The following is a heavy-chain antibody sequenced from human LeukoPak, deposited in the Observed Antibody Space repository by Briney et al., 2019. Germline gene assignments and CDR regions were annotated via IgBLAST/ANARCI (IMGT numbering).Heavy chain of an antibody. CDR2: ISNSGGST. CDR1: GFTFSSYA. J-gene: IGHJ4*02. CDR3: AKDTANYSNYVFVS. D-gene: IGHD4-11*01. Sequence: GGSLRLSCAASGFTFSSYAMNWVRQAPGKGLEWVSGISNSGGSTYYADSVKGRFTISRDNSKNTLYLQMNSLRAEDTAVYYCAKDTANYSNYVFVSWGQGTLVTVSS. V-gene: IGHV3-23*01.